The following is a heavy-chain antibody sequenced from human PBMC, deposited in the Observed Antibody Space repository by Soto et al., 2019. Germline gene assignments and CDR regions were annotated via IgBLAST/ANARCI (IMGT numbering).Heavy chain of an antibody. V-gene: IGHV3-23*01. CDR3: ARYIPGVRYYGMEV. Sequence: EVQLLESGGGLVQPGGSLRLSCAASGFTFSSYAMKWVRQAPGKGLEWVSLISDSGTLTYYADSVKGRFTISRDNSGNTLFLKMYSLRAEDTAVYYCARYIPGVRYYGMEVWGQGTTVTVSS. D-gene: IGHD2-2*01. J-gene: IGHJ6*02. CDR2: ISDSGTLT. CDR1: GFTFSSYA.